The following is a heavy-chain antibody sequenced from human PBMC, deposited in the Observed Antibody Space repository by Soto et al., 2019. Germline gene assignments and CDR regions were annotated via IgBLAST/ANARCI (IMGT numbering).Heavy chain of an antibody. Sequence: AASVKVSCKASGGTFSSYTISWVRQAPGQGLEWMGRIIPILGIANYAQKFQGRVTITADKSTSTAYMELSSLRSEDTAVYYCASDSDYDILTGPPKKDYWGQGTLVTVSS. CDR2: IIPILGIA. CDR3: ASDSDYDILTGPPKKDY. J-gene: IGHJ4*02. D-gene: IGHD3-9*01. V-gene: IGHV1-69*02. CDR1: GGTFSSYT.